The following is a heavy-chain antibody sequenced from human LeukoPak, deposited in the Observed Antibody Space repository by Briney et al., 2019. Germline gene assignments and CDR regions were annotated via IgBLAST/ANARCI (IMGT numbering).Heavy chain of an antibody. CDR1: GFTFSSYG. V-gene: IGHV3-30*02. Sequence: GRSLRLSCAASGFTFSSYGMHWARQAPGKGLEWVAFIRYDGSNKYYADSVKGRFTISRDNSKNTLYLQMNSLRAEDTVVYYCAKSGDYGSGSYYYMDVWGKGTTVTVSS. D-gene: IGHD3-10*01. J-gene: IGHJ6*03. CDR3: AKSGDYGSGSYYYMDV. CDR2: IRYDGSNK.